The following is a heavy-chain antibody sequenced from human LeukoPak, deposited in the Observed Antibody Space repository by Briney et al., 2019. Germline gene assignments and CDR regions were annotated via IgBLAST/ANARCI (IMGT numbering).Heavy chain of an antibody. CDR3: ARGEYYYDSSGYY. Sequence: PSETLSLTCTVSGGSISSGGYYWSWIRQHPGKGLEWIGYIYYSGSTNYNPSLKSRVTISVDTSKNQSSLRLSSVTAADTAVYYCARGEYYYDSSGYYWGQGTLVTVSS. CDR1: GGSISSGGYY. CDR2: IYYSGST. D-gene: IGHD3-22*01. J-gene: IGHJ4*02. V-gene: IGHV4-61*08.